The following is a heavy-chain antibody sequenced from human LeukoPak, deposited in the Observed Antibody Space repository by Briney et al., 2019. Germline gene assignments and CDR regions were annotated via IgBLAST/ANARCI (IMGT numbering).Heavy chain of an antibody. CDR2: IYYSGST. Sequence: PSETLSLTCTVSGGSISSYYWSWIRQPPGKGLEWIGYIYYSGSTNYNPSLKSRVTISVDTSKNQFSLKLSSVTAADTAVYYCARRWDFGDFQHWGQGTLVTVSS. CDR3: ARRWDFGDFQH. V-gene: IGHV4-59*08. D-gene: IGHD3-16*01. J-gene: IGHJ1*01. CDR1: GGSISSYY.